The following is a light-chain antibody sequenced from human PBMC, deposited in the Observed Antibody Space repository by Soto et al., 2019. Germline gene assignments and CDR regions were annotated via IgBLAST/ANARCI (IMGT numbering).Light chain of an antibody. J-gene: IGLJ3*02. V-gene: IGLV1-47*02. CDR3: AAWDDSLSGPV. CDR1: SSNIGRNH. Sequence: QSVLTQPPSVSGTPGQRGAISCSGSSSNIGRNHVYWYQQLPGTAPKVLIYGNDQRPSGVPDRFSGSRSGTSASLAISGLRSEDEAEYHCAAWDDSLSGPVFGGGTKVTVL. CDR2: GND.